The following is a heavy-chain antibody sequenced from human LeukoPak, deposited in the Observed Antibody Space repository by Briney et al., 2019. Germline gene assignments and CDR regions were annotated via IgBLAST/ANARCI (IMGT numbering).Heavy chain of an antibody. CDR1: GFSFSDYS. Sequence: GGSLRLSCAASGFSFSDYSIDWVRQAPGKGLEWDSSISPSSRYIYYADSVKGRFTISRDNAKNSLYLQMNSLRAEDTAAYYCARGRGCSSMSCYPDYWGQGTLVTVSS. V-gene: IGHV3-21*01. J-gene: IGHJ4*02. D-gene: IGHD2-2*01. CDR2: ISPSSRYI. CDR3: ARGRGCSSMSCYPDY.